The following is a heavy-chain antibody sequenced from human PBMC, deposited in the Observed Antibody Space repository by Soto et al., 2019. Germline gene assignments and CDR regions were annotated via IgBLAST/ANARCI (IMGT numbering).Heavy chain of an antibody. CDR1: GYTFTSYY. V-gene: IGHV1-46*01. D-gene: IGHD3-22*01. CDR3: ARDRLYDSSGSNWFDP. CDR2: INPSGGST. Sequence: PSVKVSCKASGYTFTSYYMHWVRQAPGQGLEWMGIINPSGGSTSYAQKFQGRVTMTRDTSTSTVYMELSSLRSEDTAVYYCARDRLYDSSGSNWFDPWGQGTLVTVSS. J-gene: IGHJ5*02.